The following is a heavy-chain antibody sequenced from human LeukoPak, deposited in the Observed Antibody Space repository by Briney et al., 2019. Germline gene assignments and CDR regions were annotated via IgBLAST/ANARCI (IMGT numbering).Heavy chain of an antibody. CDR1: GGSISSSSYY. V-gene: IGHV4-39*01. CDR2: IYYSGST. CDR3: ARRAIVGATIDY. D-gene: IGHD1-26*01. J-gene: IGHJ4*02. Sequence: SETLSLTCTVSGGSISSSSYYWGWIRQPPGKGLEWIGSIYYSGSTYYNPSLKSRVTISVDTSKNQFSLKLSSVTAADTAVYYCARRAIVGATIDYWGQGTLVTVSS.